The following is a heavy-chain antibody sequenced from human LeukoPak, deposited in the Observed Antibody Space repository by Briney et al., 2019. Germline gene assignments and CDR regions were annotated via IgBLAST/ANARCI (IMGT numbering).Heavy chain of an antibody. V-gene: IGHV5-51*01. CDR1: GYIFTSYW. D-gene: IGHD6-19*01. CDR3: ARRAVAPDYYYYYMDV. CDR2: IYPGDSDT. J-gene: IGHJ6*03. Sequence: GESLKISCKGSGYIFTSYWIGWVRQLPGKGLEWMGIIYPGDSDTRCNPSFQGQVTISVDKSISTAYLQWSSLKASDTAMYYCARRAVAPDYYYYYMDVWGKGTTVTVSS.